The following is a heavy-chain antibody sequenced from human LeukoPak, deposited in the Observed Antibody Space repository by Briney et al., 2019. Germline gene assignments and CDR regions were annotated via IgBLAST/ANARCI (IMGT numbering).Heavy chain of an antibody. CDR1: GFAFSSYG. CDR2: INPNSGGT. D-gene: IGHD3-9*01. CDR3: ARLLSGWAFDT. J-gene: IGHJ3*02. Sequence: GRSLRLSCAASGFAFSSYGMHWVRQAPGQGLEWMGWINPNSGGTNYAQKFQGRVTMTRDTSINTAYLEINELKSDDTAMYYCARLLSGWAFDTWGQGTMVTVSP. V-gene: IGHV1-2*02.